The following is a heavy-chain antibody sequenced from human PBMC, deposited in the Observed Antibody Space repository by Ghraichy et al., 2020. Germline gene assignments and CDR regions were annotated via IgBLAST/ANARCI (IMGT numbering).Heavy chain of an antibody. CDR2: IYYSGST. CDR1: GGSISSYS. J-gene: IGHJ5*02. CDR3: ARSRADYYRSGTYDH. V-gene: IGHV4-59*01. Sequence: SQTLSLTCTVSGGSISSYSWSWIRQPPGKGLEWIGYIYYSGSTGYNPSLKSRVTISLDTSKNQFSLRLSSVTTADTAIYYCARSRADYYRSGTYDHWGQGTLVTVSS. D-gene: IGHD3-10*01.